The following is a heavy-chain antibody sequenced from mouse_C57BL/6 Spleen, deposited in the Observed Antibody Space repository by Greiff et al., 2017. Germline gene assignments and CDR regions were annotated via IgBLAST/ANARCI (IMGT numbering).Heavy chain of an antibody. CDR2: IRNKANGYTS. CDR3: ARYIRGTNFDY. V-gene: IGHV7-3*01. Sequence: EVMLVESGGGLVQPGGSLSLSCAASGFTFTDYYMSWVRQPPGKALEWLGFIRNKANGYTSAYSASVKGRFTISRDNSQRILYLQMNALRAEDSATYYCARYIRGTNFDYWGQGTTLTVSS. D-gene: IGHD2-14*01. CDR1: GFTFTDYY. J-gene: IGHJ2*01.